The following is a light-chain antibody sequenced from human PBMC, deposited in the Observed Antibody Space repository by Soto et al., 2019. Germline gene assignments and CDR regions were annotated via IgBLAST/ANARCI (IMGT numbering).Light chain of an antibody. V-gene: IGLV6-57*03. CDR3: QSYDSSNPRVV. Sequence: NFMLTQPHSVSESPGKTVTISCTRSSGSIASNYVQWYQQRPGSAPTTVIYEDNQRPSGVPDRFSGSIDSSSNSASLTISGLKTEDEADYCCQSYDSSNPRVVFGGGTKLTVL. CDR1: SGSIASNY. CDR2: EDN. J-gene: IGLJ2*01.